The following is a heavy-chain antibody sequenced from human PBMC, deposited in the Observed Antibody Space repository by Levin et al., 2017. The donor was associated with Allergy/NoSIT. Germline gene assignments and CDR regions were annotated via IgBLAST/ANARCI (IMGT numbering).Heavy chain of an antibody. CDR2: IYHSGST. V-gene: IGHV4-4*02. CDR3: AREGAGDYYGSGSYYNPTGGFDL. J-gene: IGHJ2*01. D-gene: IGHD3-10*01. CDR1: GGSISSSNW. Sequence: SCAVSGGSISSSNWWSWVRQPPGKGLEWIGEIYHSGSTNYNPSLKSRVTISVDKSKNQFSLKLSSVTAADTAVYYCAREGAGDYYGSGSYYNPTGGFDLWGRGTLVTVSS.